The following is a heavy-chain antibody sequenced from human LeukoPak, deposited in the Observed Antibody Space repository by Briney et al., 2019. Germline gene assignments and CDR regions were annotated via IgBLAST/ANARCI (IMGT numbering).Heavy chain of an antibody. V-gene: IGHV1-46*01. Sequence: ASVTVSFKASGYTFTSYYLHWVRQAPGQGLEWMGIIHPTVGDTTYAQKFQGRVTITRDMSTGTVYMDLSSLRSEDTAVYYCARYGFSSVWQGGWHAFDIWGQGTTVTVSS. CDR2: IHPTVGDT. CDR1: GYTFTSYY. D-gene: IGHD6-25*01. J-gene: IGHJ3*02. CDR3: ARYGFSSVWQGGWHAFDI.